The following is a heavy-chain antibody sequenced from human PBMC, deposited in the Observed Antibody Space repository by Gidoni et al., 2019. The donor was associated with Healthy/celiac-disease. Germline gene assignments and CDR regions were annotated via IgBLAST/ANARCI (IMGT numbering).Heavy chain of an antibody. V-gene: IGHV3-15*01. CDR3: TTDGSGSYYRFALDY. J-gene: IGHJ4*02. CDR1: GFTFSNAW. CDR2: IKSKTDGGTT. D-gene: IGHD3-10*01. Sequence: EVQLVESGGGLVKPGGSLRLSCAASGFTFSNAWMSWVRQAPGKGLEWVGRIKSKTDGGTTDYAAPVKGRFTISRDDSKNTLYLQMNSLKTEDTAVYYCTTDGSGSYYRFALDYWGQGTLVTVSS.